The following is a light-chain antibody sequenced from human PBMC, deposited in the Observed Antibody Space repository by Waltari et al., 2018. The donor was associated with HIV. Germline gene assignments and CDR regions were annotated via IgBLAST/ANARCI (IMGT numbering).Light chain of an antibody. CDR1: SSDVGGYNY. Sequence: QSALTQPRSVSGSPGQSVTISCTGTSSDVGGYNYVSWYQQHPGKAPKLMIYDVSKRPSGVPDRLSGSKSGNTASLTISGLQAEDEADYYCCSYAGSYVFGTGTKVTVL. V-gene: IGLV2-11*01. CDR3: CSYAGSYV. J-gene: IGLJ1*01. CDR2: DVS.